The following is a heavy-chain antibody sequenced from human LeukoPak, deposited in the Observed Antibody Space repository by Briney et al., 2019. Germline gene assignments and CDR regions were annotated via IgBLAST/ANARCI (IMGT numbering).Heavy chain of an antibody. D-gene: IGHD5-18*01. CDR1: GGSLSGYY. J-gene: IGHJ4*02. CDR2: INHSGST. V-gene: IGHV4-34*01. Sequence: PSETLSLTCAVSGGSLSGYYWTWIRQPPGKGLEWIGEINHSGSTYYNPSLKSRVTISVDTSKNQFSLKLSSVTAADTAVYYCARQSGYSYGYVDYWGQGTLVTVSS. CDR3: ARQSGYSYGYVDY.